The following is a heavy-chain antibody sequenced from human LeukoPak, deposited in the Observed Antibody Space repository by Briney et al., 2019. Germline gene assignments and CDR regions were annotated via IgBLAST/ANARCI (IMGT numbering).Heavy chain of an antibody. CDR2: ISGSSRAI. J-gene: IGHJ4*02. V-gene: IGHV3-48*01. CDR1: GFTFSGYS. CDR3: AREPQEGFDY. Sequence: GGSLRLSCAASGFTFSGYSMNWVRQAPGKGLEWISYISGSSRAIYYADSVKGRFTISRDNAKNTLYLQMNNLRAEDTAVYYCAREPQEGFDYWGQGTLVTISS.